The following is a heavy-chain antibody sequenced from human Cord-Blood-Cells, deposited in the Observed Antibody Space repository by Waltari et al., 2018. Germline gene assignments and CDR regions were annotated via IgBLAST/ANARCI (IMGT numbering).Heavy chain of an antibody. D-gene: IGHD2-2*02. J-gene: IGHJ3*02. Sequence: QVQLVQSGAEVKKPGASVKVSCQASGYTFTGYYMHWVRQSPGQGLEWMRRINPNSGGTNYEQKFQGRVTMTRDTSISTAYMELSRLRSDDTAVYYCARFYCSSTSCYITDAFDIWGQGTMVTVSS. CDR1: GYTFTGYY. CDR2: INPNSGGT. CDR3: ARFYCSSTSCYITDAFDI. V-gene: IGHV1-2*06.